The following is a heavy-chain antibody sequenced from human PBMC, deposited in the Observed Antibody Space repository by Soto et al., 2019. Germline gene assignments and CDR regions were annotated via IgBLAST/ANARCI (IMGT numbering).Heavy chain of an antibody. V-gene: IGHV1-2*04. CDR1: LNTITGYY. D-gene: IGHD3-9*01. J-gene: IGHJ6*02. Sequence: GAAGKVSSKASLNTITGYYMVWVRPAPGQRDERKGWINPNSGGTNYAQKFQGWVTMTRDTSISTAYMELSRLRSDDTAVYYCARDLLLRYFDWSLGYYYYGMDVWGQGTTVTVSS. CDR2: INPNSGGT. CDR3: ARDLLLRYFDWSLGYYYYGMDV.